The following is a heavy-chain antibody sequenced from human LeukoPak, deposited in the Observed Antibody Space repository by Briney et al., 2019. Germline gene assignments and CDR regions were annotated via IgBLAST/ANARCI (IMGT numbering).Heavy chain of an antibody. V-gene: IGHV3-74*01. CDR2: INSDGSIT. CDR1: GFTFTTYW. CDR3: GTSRTFDY. D-gene: IGHD1-7*01. J-gene: IGHJ4*02. Sequence: GGSLRLSCAASGFTFTTYWMHWVRQAPGKGLVWVSHINSDGSITSYADSVKGRFTISRDNAKNTLYLQMNSLRAEDTAVYYCGTSRTFDYWGQGTLVTVSS.